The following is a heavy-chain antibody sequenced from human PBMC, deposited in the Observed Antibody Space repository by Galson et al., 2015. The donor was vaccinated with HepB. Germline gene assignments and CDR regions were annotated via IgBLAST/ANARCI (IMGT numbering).Heavy chain of an antibody. J-gene: IGHJ5*02. Sequence: SLRLSCAASGFSVTSHGMNWVRQAPGKGLEWVSGISATDGSTSYADSVKGRFAIYRDKSKNTLYLEMNSLRAEDTALYYWSWLDPWGQGTLVTVSS. CDR3: SWLDP. V-gene: IGHV3-23*01. CDR1: GFSVTSHG. CDR2: ISATDGST.